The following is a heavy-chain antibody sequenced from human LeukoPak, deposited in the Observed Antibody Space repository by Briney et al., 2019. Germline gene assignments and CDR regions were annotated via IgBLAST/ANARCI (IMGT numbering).Heavy chain of an antibody. Sequence: SETLSLTCTVSGASISSYYWSWIRQPPGKGLEWVGYIYYSGSTNYNPSLKSRVTMLVDTSKNQFSLKLSSVTAADTAVYYCARSGYSSADYYYYMDVWGKGTTVTVSS. D-gene: IGHD6-25*01. J-gene: IGHJ6*03. CDR1: GASISSYY. CDR3: ARSGYSSADYYYYMDV. V-gene: IGHV4-59*12. CDR2: IYYSGST.